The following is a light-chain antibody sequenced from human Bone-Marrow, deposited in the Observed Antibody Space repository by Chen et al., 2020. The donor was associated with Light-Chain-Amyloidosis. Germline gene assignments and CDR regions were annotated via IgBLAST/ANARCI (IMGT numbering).Light chain of an antibody. CDR2: EVT. V-gene: IGLV2-14*01. CDR1: SSDVGGDNH. J-gene: IGLJ1*01. Sequence: QSALTQPASVSGSPGQSITISCTGTSSDVGGDNHVSWYQQHPDKAPKLMIYEVTNRPSWVTDRFSGSKSDNTASLTISGLQTEDEADYFCSSYTITNTLVFGSGTRVTGL. CDR3: SSYTITNTLV.